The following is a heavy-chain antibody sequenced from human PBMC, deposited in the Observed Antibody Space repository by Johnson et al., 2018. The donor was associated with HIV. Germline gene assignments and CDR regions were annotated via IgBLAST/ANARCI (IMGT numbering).Heavy chain of an antibody. CDR2: ISSSGSTI. J-gene: IGHJ3*02. V-gene: IGHV3-48*03. Sequence: MLLVESGGGLVQPGGSLRLSCAASGFTVSSNYMNWVRQAPGKGLEWVSYISSSGSTIYYADSVKGRFTISRDNAKNSLHLQMNSLRADDTAVYFCARDRFGDSDAFDIWGQGTMVTVSS. CDR3: ARDRFGDSDAFDI. D-gene: IGHD4-17*01. CDR1: GFTVSSNY.